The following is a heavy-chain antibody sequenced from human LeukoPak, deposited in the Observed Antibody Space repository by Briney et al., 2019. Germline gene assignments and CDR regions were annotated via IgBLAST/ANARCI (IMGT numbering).Heavy chain of an antibody. D-gene: IGHD6-6*01. J-gene: IGHJ4*02. V-gene: IGHV4-34*01. Sequence: SETLSLTCAVYGGSFSGYYWSWIRQPPGKGLEWIGEINHSGSTNYNPSLKSRVTISVDTSKNQFSLKLSSVTAADTAVYYCAREVIAARPPDYWGQGTLVTVSS. CDR3: AREVIAARPPDY. CDR2: INHSGST. CDR1: GGSFSGYY.